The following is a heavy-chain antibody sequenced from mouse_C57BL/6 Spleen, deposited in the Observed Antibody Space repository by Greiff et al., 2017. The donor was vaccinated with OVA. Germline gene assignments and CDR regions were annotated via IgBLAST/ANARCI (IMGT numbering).Heavy chain of an antibody. Sequence: VQLQQSGAELVKPGASVKISCKASGYAFSSYWMNWVKQRPGKGLEWIGQIYPGDGDTNYNGKFKGKATLTADKSSSTAYMQLSSLTSEDSAVYFCARPGVTGDFDYWGQGTTLTVSS. CDR2: IYPGDGDT. D-gene: IGHD4-1*01. CDR3: ARPGVTGDFDY. J-gene: IGHJ2*01. CDR1: GYAFSSYW. V-gene: IGHV1-80*01.